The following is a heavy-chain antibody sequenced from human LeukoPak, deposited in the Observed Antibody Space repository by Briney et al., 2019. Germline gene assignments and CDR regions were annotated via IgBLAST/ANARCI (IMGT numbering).Heavy chain of an antibody. J-gene: IGHJ4*02. CDR3: ARDGSSGWYSDY. D-gene: IGHD6-19*01. V-gene: IGHV3-20*04. Sequence: GGSLRLSCAASGFTLDGYGMSWVRQAPGKGLEWVSGINWNGGDTSYADSVKGRFTISKDAAKNSLHLQMNSLRAEDTAFYYCARDGSSGWYSDYWGQGTLVTVSS. CDR1: GFTLDGYG. CDR2: INWNGGDT.